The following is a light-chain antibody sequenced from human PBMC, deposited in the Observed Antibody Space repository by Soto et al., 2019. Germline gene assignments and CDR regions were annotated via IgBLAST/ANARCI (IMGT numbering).Light chain of an antibody. Sequence: EFVLTQSPATLSLSPGERATLSCRASQSVSSYLAWYQQKPGQAPRLLIYDASSRAAGISDRFRGSGSGTEFTLTISSLRSEDSGIYYCQQYFEWPPMTFGQGTKV. CDR3: QQYFEWPPMT. V-gene: IGKV3-11*01. CDR2: DAS. CDR1: QSVSSY. J-gene: IGKJ1*01.